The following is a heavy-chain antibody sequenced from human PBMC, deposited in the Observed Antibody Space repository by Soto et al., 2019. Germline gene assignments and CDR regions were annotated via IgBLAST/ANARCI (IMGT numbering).Heavy chain of an antibody. CDR2: VHDSGDS. D-gene: IGHD4-4*01. J-gene: IGHJ3*02. CDR3: GRSTVRHAFDI. CDR1: GGSNSTHY. Sequence: SETLSLTCTVSGGSNSTHYWNWIRQPPGKGLEWIGHVHDSGDSHYNPSQRSQVISISLDTFKKQFSLRLSSVTAAHSAVYFWGRSTVRHAFDIWGQGTMVTVSS. V-gene: IGHV4-59*11.